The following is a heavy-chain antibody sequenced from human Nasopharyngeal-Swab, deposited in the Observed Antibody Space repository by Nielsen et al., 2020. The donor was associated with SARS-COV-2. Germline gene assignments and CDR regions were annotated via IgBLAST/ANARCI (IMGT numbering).Heavy chain of an antibody. J-gene: IGHJ6*03. CDR2: IYYSGST. CDR3: ARDGYDFWGGYLRGTGRYYYYYYMDV. V-gene: IGHV4-30-4*01. Sequence: RQAPGKGLEWIGYIYYSGSTYYNPSLKSRVTISVDTSKNQFSLKLSSVTAADTAVYYCARDGYDFWGGYLRGTGRYYYYYYMDVWGKGTTVTVSS. D-gene: IGHD3-3*01.